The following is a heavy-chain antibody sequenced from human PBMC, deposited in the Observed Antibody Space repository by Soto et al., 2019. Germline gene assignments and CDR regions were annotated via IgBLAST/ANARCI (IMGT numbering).Heavy chain of an antibody. J-gene: IGHJ4*02. CDR1: GFTFSNAR. V-gene: IGHV3-15*01. Sequence: EVQLVESGGGLVKPGESLRLSCAASGFTFSNARMNWVRQAPGKGLEWVGHIRSETDGGIIVYPAPVKGRFIISRDDSSSTLYLQLNNLKPEDTAVYYCTTAHPRGPDYWGQGTLVTVSS. CDR3: TTAHPRGPDY. CDR2: IRSETDGGII.